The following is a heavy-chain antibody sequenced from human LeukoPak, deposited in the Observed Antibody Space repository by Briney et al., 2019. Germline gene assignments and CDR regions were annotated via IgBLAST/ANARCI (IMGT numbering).Heavy chain of an antibody. CDR2: IIPIFGTA. Sequence: SVKVSCKASGGTFSSYAISWVRQAPGQGLEWMGGIIPIFGTANYAQKFRGRVTITADKSTRTAYMELSSLRSEDTAVYYCASSVEWFDAFDIWGQGTMVTVSS. CDR3: ASSVEWFDAFDI. CDR1: GGTFSSYA. V-gene: IGHV1-69*06. J-gene: IGHJ3*02. D-gene: IGHD3-3*01.